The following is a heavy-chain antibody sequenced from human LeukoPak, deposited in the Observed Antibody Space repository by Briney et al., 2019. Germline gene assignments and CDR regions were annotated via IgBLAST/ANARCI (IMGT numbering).Heavy chain of an antibody. CDR1: GFTFSSYW. J-gene: IGHJ4*02. CDR3: ARSSRSRGGLH. V-gene: IGHV3-7*01. CDR2: IREDGSEK. D-gene: IGHD2-15*01. Sequence: GGSLRLSCVASGFTFSSYWMSWVRQTTGKGLECVAKIREDGSEKSYVDSVKGRFTISRDNAKNSLYLQMNSLRAEDTAVYYCARSSRSRGGLHWGQGTLVTVSS.